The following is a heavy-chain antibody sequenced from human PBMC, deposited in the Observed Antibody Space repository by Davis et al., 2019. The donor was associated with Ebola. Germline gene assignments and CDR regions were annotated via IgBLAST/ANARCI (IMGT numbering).Heavy chain of an antibody. Sequence: SETLSLTCAVYGGSFSGYYWSWIRQPPGKGLEWIGEINHSGSTNYNPSLKSRVTISVDTSKNQFSLKLSSVTAADTAVYYCARSDQLLDYGMDVWGKGTTVTVSS. J-gene: IGHJ6*04. CDR1: GGSFSGYY. CDR3: ARSDQLLDYGMDV. CDR2: INHSGST. V-gene: IGHV4-34*01. D-gene: IGHD2-2*01.